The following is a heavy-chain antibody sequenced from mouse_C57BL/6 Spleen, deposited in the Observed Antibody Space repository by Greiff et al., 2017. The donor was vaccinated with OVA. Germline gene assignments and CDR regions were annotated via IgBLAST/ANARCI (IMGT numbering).Heavy chain of an antibody. CDR2: IYPGDGDT. V-gene: IGHV1-82*01. Sequence: VQLQQSGPELVKPGASVKISCKASGYAFSSSWMNWVKQRPGKGLEWIGRIYPGDGDTNYNGKFKGKATLTADKSSSTAYMQLSILTSEDYAVYFCARKGVGLYYIDYWGQGTTLTVSS. CDR3: ARKGVGLYYIDY. J-gene: IGHJ2*01. CDR1: GYAFSSSW. D-gene: IGHD3-1*01.